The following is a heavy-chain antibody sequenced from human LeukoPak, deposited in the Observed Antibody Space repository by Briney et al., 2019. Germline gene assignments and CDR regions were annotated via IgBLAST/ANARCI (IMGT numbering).Heavy chain of an antibody. CDR3: TTKYYYDSSGYNNFDY. J-gene: IGHJ4*02. CDR2: IKRETDGGTT. V-gene: IGHV3-15*01. CDR1: GFTFSNAW. Sequence: GGSLRLSCAASGFTFSNAWMSWVRQAPGKGLEWVGRIKRETDGGTTDYAAPVKGRFTISRDDSKSTLYLQMNSLKTDDTAVYYCTTKYYYDSSGYNNFDYWGQGTLVTVSP. D-gene: IGHD3-22*01.